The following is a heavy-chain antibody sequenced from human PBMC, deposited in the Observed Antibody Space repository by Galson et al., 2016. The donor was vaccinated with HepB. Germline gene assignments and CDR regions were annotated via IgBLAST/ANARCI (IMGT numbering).Heavy chain of an antibody. CDR1: GFTFSSSW. CDR2: IKPDASVT. CDR3: TRGPTAG. J-gene: IGHJ4*02. V-gene: IGHV3-7*01. Sequence: SLRLSCAASGFTFSSSWMGWVRQAPGMGLEWVATIKPDASVTCYVDSVKGRFTISRDNAKNTLYLQMNSLRAEDTALYYCTRGPTAGWGQGTLVTVSS.